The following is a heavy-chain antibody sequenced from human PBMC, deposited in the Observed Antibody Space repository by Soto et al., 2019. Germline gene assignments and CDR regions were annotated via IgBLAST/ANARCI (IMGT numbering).Heavy chain of an antibody. CDR1: GFTFSSYG. Sequence: GGSLRLSCAASGFTFSSYGMHWVRQAPGKGLEWVAVIWYDGSNKYYADSVKGRFTISRDNSKNTLYLQMNSLRAEDTAVYYCARDRLAVAGANYYFDYWGQGTLVTVSS. CDR2: IWYDGSNK. V-gene: IGHV3-33*01. CDR3: ARDRLAVAGANYYFDY. D-gene: IGHD6-19*01. J-gene: IGHJ4*02.